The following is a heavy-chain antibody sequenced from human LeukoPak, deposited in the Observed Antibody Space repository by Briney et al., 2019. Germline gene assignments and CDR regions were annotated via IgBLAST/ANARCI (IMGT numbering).Heavy chain of an antibody. CDR1: GFTFSTYA. V-gene: IGHV3-23*01. CDR3: AREQSGTRGWYTVDY. J-gene: IGHJ4*02. D-gene: IGHD6-19*01. Sequence: GGSLRLSCAASGFTFSTYAITWVRQGPGKGLEWVSAIRPDGDRTYYANSVRGRFTISRDNSKDRVYLKINGLRVEDTAVYYCAREQSGTRGWYTVDYWGQGTLVTVSS. CDR2: IRPDGDRT.